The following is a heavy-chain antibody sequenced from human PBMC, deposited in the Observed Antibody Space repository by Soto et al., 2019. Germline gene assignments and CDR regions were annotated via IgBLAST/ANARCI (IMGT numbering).Heavy chain of an antibody. Sequence: GGSLRLSCAASGFTFSSYWMSWVRQAPGKGLEWVANIKQDGSEKYYVDSVKGRFTISRDNAKNSLYLQMNSLRAEDTAVYYCARDLDGHDYGDYRRDYYYYMDVWGKGTTVTVSS. CDR3: ARDLDGHDYGDYRRDYYYYMDV. D-gene: IGHD4-17*01. CDR1: GFTFSSYW. J-gene: IGHJ6*03. V-gene: IGHV3-7*01. CDR2: IKQDGSEK.